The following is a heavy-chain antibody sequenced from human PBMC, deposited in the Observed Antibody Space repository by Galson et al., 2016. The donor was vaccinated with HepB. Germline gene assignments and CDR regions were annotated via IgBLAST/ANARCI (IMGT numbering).Heavy chain of an antibody. V-gene: IGHV1-69*02. Sequence: SVKVSCKASGGTFSSYTINWVRQAPGQGLEWMGRIIPIIGIADYAQKFQGRVSITADKSTGTAYMELSSLRSEDTSVYYCARPGRSGKGHDAFDIWGQGTMVTVSS. CDR3: ARPGRSGKGHDAFDI. CDR1: GGTFSSYT. D-gene: IGHD1-14*01. CDR2: IIPIIGIA. J-gene: IGHJ3*02.